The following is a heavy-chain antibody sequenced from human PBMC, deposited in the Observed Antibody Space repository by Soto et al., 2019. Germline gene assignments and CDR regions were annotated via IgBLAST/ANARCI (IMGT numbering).Heavy chain of an antibody. CDR2: IYPGDSDT. V-gene: IGHV5-51*01. J-gene: IGHJ5*02. D-gene: IGHD6-13*01. CDR1: GYSFTSYW. CDR3: ARHVSAAAAGTDWFDP. Sequence: PGESLKISCKGSGYSFTSYWIGWVRQMPGKGLEWMGIIYPGDSDTRYSPSFQGQVTISADKSISTAYLQWSSLKASDTAMYYCARHVSAAAAGTDWFDPWGQGTLVTISS.